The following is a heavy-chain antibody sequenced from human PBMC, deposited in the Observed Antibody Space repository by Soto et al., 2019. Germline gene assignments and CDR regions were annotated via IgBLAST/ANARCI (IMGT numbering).Heavy chain of an antibody. V-gene: IGHV3-23*01. Sequence: EVELLESGGGLVQPGGSLRLSCVASRFTFTSYAMSWVRQAPGKGLEWVAAISASGGATIHADSVKGRLTISRDNSKNTLSLQMNSLRAEDTAVYYCAKDVEGGSLFRGAFDYWGQGTQVTVSS. D-gene: IGHD1-26*01. J-gene: IGHJ4*02. CDR3: AKDVEGGSLFRGAFDY. CDR2: ISASGGAT. CDR1: RFTFTSYA.